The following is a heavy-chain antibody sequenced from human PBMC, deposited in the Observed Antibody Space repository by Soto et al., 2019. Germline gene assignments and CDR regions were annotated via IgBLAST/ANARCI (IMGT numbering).Heavy chain of an antibody. V-gene: IGHV4-61*01. Sequence: SETLSLTCTVSCGSVSSGNYFRCCIRQPPGKVVECIWDIYYSGSTNSHPSLKNRVTISVDRSKNQFSLKLSCVTAAVTAVYCCARGDISSSFTHNYWVQLPLVTLSS. D-gene: IGHD6-6*01. J-gene: IGHJ4*02. CDR1: CGSVSSGNYF. CDR2: IYYSGST. CDR3: ARGDISSSFTHNY.